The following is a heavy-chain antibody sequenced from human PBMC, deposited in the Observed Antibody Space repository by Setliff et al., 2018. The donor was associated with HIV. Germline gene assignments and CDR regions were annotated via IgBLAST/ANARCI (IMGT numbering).Heavy chain of an antibody. CDR2: MSSDGNNK. CDR1: GFIFSSYA. CDR3: TRDPTRRGAIAVAGEGDY. D-gene: IGHD6-19*01. V-gene: IGHV3-30*07. Sequence: GGSLRLSCAASGFIFSSYAMHWVRQAPGKGLEWVAVMSSDGNNKYYADSVKGRFIISRDNAKNSMYLQMNSLRVEDTAMYYCTRDPTRRGAIAVAGEGDYWGQGTLVTVSS. J-gene: IGHJ4*02.